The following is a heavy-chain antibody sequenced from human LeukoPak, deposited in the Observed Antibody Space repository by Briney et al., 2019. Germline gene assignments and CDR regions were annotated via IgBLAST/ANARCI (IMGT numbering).Heavy chain of an antibody. V-gene: IGHV3-9*01. CDR3: AKDISYSGYGGFDY. Sequence: GGSLRLSCAGYGFTFDGYAMHWVRQAPGKGLEWVSGISWNAGSIVKGRFTISRDNAKNSLYLQMNSLRAEDTAFYYCAKDISYSGYGGFDYWGQGTLVTVSS. J-gene: IGHJ4*02. CDR1: GFTFDGYA. CDR2: ISWNAGSI. D-gene: IGHD5-12*01.